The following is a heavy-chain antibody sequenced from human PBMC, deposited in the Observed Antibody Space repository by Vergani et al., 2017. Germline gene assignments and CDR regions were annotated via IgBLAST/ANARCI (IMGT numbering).Heavy chain of an antibody. CDR2: IIPILGIA. Sequence: QVQLVQSGAEVKKPGSSVKVSCKASGGTFSSYTISWVRQAPGQGLEWMGRIIPILGIANYAQKFQGRVTITADKSTSTAYMGLSSLRSEDTAVYYCARASAEYSNYVSYNWFDPWGQGTLVTVSS. CDR3: ARASAEYSNYVSYNWFDP. D-gene: IGHD4-11*01. J-gene: IGHJ5*02. CDR1: GGTFSSYT. V-gene: IGHV1-69*02.